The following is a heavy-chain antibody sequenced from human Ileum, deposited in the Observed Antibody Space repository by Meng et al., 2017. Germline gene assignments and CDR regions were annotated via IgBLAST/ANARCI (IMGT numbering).Heavy chain of an antibody. Sequence: LQESGPGLVRPSGTLALICAVSGGSVSSSGYQWGWIRQPPGKGLEWIGYASTNYNPSLKSRVTISVDTSKNQFSLKLTSVTAADTAVYYCARDHWGSLDYWGQGVLVTVSS. J-gene: IGHJ4*02. V-gene: IGHV4-61*08. CDR2: AST. CDR1: GGSVSSSGYQ. D-gene: IGHD7-27*01. CDR3: ARDHWGSLDY.